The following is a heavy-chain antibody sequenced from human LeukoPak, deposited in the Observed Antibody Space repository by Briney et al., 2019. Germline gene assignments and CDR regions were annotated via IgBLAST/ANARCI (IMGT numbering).Heavy chain of an antibody. Sequence: GGSLRLSCAASGFTFDDYAMHWVRQAPGKGLEWVSGISWNSGSKGYADSVKGRFTISRDNAKNSLYLQMNSLRAEDTALYYCAKDIIPYSSGSNWFDPWGQGTLVTASS. CDR2: ISWNSGSK. J-gene: IGHJ5*02. CDR1: GFTFDDYA. CDR3: AKDIIPYSSGSNWFDP. V-gene: IGHV3-9*01. D-gene: IGHD6-19*01.